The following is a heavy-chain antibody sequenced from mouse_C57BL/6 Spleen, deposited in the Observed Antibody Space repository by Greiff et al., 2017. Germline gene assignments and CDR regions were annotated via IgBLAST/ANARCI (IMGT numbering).Heavy chain of an antibody. CDR1: GYTLTSYW. CDR2: IDPSDSYT. CDR3: ARYYGSSYWYFDV. D-gene: IGHD1-1*01. V-gene: IGHV1-50*01. J-gene: IGHJ1*03. Sequence: VQLQQSGAELVKPGASVKLSCKASGYTLTSYWMQWVKQRPGQGLEWIGEIDPSDSYTNYNQKFKGKATLTEDTSSSTAYMQLSSLTSEDSAVYYYARYYGSSYWYFDVWGTGTTVTVSS.